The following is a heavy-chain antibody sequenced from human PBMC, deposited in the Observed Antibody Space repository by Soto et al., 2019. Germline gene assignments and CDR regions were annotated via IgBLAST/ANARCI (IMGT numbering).Heavy chain of an antibody. CDR1: GFTFSSYA. V-gene: IGHV3-30-3*01. J-gene: IGHJ4*02. CDR2: ISYDGSNK. Sequence: GGSLRLSCAASGFTFSSYAMHWVRQAPGKGLEWVAVISYDGSNKYYADSVKGRFTISRDNSKNTLYLQMNSLRAEDTAVYYCARDRIFDYWGQGNLVTVSS. CDR3: ARDRIFDY.